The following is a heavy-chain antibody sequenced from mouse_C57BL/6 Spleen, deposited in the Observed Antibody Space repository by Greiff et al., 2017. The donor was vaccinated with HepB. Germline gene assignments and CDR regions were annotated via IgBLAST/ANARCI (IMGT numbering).Heavy chain of an antibody. V-gene: IGHV1-80*01. Sequence: VQLVESGAELVKPGASVKISCKASGYAFSSYWMNWVKQRPGKGLEWIGQMYPGDGDTNYNGKFKGKATLTADTSSSTAYMQLSSLTSEDSAVYFCARGDYYGSSYCFDYWGQGTTLTVSS. J-gene: IGHJ2*01. CDR2: MYPGDGDT. CDR3: ARGDYYGSSYCFDY. D-gene: IGHD1-1*01. CDR1: GYAFSSYW.